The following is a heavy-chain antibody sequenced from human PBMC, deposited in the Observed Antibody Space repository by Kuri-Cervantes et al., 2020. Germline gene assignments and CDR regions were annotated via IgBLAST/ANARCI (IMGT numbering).Heavy chain of an antibody. CDR2: VFASGTT. CDR3: ARDVNYCSGGNCYRGLDV. J-gene: IGHJ6*04. Sequence: ESLKISCNVSGDSISRNYWAWIRQPAGKGLEWIGRVFASGTTNYNPSLKSRVTISIDTSKSQLSLKVTSVTAADTAVYYCARDVNYCSGGNCYRGLDVWGKGATVTVSS. V-gene: IGHV4-4*07. D-gene: IGHD2-15*01. CDR1: GDSISRNY.